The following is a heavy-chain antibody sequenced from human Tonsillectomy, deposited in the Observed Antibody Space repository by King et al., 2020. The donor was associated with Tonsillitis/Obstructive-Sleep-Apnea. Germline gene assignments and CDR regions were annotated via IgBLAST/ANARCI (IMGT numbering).Heavy chain of an antibody. CDR2: ISYDGSNK. CDR1: GFTFSSYA. V-gene: IGHV3-30*04. CDR3: ARDGEGDGSGSYPLYFDY. D-gene: IGHD3-10*01. J-gene: IGHJ4*02. Sequence: VQLVESGGGVVQPGRSLRLSCAASGFTFSSYAMHWVRQAPGKGLEWVAVISYDGSNKYYADSVKGRFTIYRDNSKNTLYLQMNSLRAEDTAVYYCARDGEGDGSGSYPLYFDYWGQGTLVTVSS.